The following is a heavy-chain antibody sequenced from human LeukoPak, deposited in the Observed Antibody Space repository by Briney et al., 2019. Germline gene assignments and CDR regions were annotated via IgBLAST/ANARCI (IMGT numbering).Heavy chain of an antibody. D-gene: IGHD5-12*01. Sequence: PGRSLRLSCAASGFTFSNYGMHWVRQAPGKGLEWVALIWYDGSNKYYADSVQGRLIISRDNSKNTLYLQMNSLRAEDTAVYYCAREMGLNIVATFGYWGQGTLVTVSS. CDR2: IWYDGSNK. CDR1: GFTFSNYG. CDR3: AREMGLNIVATFGY. J-gene: IGHJ4*02. V-gene: IGHV3-33*01.